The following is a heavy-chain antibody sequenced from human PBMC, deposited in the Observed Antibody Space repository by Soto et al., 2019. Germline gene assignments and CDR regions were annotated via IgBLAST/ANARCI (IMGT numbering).Heavy chain of an antibody. CDR3: ARDRGDTGMFFGMDV. CDR2: IWLDVTAT. J-gene: IGHJ6*02. Sequence: FMTLALPASGLTFNTYGMPWVRQNPGKGVECVASIWLDVTATHYAESVRGRFTISRDDSRDTLDLQISSLRADDTAVYFCARDRGDTGMFFGMDVWGQGTTVTVYS. V-gene: IGHV3-33*01. D-gene: IGHD5-18*01. CDR1: GLTFNTYG.